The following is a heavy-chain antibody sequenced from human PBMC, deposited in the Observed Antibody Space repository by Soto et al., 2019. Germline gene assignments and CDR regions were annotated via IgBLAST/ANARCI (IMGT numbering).Heavy chain of an antibody. J-gene: IGHJ3*02. CDR3: ARKNGVLDAFDI. CDR1: GSSTISSNW. D-gene: IGHD4-17*01. V-gene: IGHV4-28*01. Sequence: ETLSLTCAVSGSSTISSNWWGWNWQPPGKGLEWIGYIYYSGSTYYNPSLKSRVTMSVDTSKNQFSLKLSSVTAVDTAVYYCARKNGVLDAFDIWGQGTMVTVSS. CDR2: IYYSGST.